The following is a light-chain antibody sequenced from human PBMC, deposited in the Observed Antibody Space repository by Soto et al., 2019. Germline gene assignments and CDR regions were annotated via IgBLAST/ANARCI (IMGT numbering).Light chain of an antibody. CDR1: SSDVGGYKY. J-gene: IGLJ3*02. V-gene: IGLV2-8*01. CDR3: SSYAGRNTWV. Sequence: QSALTQPPSASGSPGQSVTISCTGTSSDVGGYKYVSWYQQHPGKAPKLMIFEVSRRPSGVPDRFSGSKSGNTASLTVSGLQAVDEADYYCSSYAGRNTWVFGEGTKLTVL. CDR2: EVS.